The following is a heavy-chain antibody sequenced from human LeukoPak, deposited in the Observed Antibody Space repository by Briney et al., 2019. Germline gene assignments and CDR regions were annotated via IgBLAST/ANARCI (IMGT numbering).Heavy chain of an antibody. Sequence: RGSLRLSCAASGFTFSSYWMSWVRQAPGKGLEWVANIKQDGSEKYYVDSVKGRFTISRDNAKNSLYLQMNSLRAEDTAVYYCARAYYGDYGYYYYGMDVWGQGTTVTVSS. CDR2: IKQDGSEK. D-gene: IGHD4-17*01. CDR1: GFTFSSYW. J-gene: IGHJ6*02. CDR3: ARAYYGDYGYYYYGMDV. V-gene: IGHV3-7*04.